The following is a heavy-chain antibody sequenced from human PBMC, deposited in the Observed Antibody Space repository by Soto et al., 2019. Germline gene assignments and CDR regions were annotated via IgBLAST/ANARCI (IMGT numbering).Heavy chain of an antibody. CDR2: INHSGST. CDR3: ARVDTVWFGEDY. V-gene: IGHV4-34*01. D-gene: IGHD3-10*01. Sequence: LSLTCAVYGGSFSGYYWSWIRQPPGKGLEWIGEINHSGSTNYNPSLKSRVTISVDTSKNQFSLKLSSVTAADTAVYYCARVDTVWFGEDYWGQGTLVTVSS. CDR1: GGSFSGYY. J-gene: IGHJ4*02.